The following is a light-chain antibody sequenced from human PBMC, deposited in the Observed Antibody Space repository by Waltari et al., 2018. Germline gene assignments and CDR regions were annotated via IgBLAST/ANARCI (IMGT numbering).Light chain of an antibody. V-gene: IGLV4-69*01. CDR3: QTGGHGTWV. Sequence: QLVLTQSPSASASLGASVKLTCPLSRGPSSHIIAWPQQQPEKGPRYLMKVNSDGSHTKGDEIPDRFSGSGSGAERYLTISSVQSEDEADYYCQTGGHGTWVFGGGTKLTVL. J-gene: IGLJ3*02. CDR2: VNSDGSH. CDR1: RGPSSHI.